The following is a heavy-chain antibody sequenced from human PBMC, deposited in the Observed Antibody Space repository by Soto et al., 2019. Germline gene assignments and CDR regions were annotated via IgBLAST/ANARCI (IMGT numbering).Heavy chain of an antibody. CDR2: ISYEGSNK. D-gene: IGHD5-18*01. CDR3: AKDWYSYGPHYFDY. CDR1: GFTFSSDG. J-gene: IGHJ4*02. Sequence: GGSLRLSCAASGFTFSSDGMHWARRAPGKGLEWVAVISYEGSNKYYADSVKGRFIISRDNSENTLYLQMNSPRAEDTAVYYCAKDWYSYGPHYFDYWGQGTLVTVSS. V-gene: IGHV3-30*18.